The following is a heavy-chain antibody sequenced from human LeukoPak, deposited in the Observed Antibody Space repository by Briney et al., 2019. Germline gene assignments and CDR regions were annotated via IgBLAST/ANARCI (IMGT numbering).Heavy chain of an antibody. CDR2: ISYDGSNK. V-gene: IGHV3-30*18. CDR1: GFTFSSYG. J-gene: IGHJ4*02. D-gene: IGHD2-2*02. Sequence: PGGSLRLSCAASGFTFSSYGMHWVRQAPGKGLEWVAVISYDGSNKYYADSVKGRFTISRDNSKNTLYLQMNSLRAEDTAVYYCAKDPWLLYSFFDYWGQGTLVTVSS. CDR3: AKDPWLLYSFFDY.